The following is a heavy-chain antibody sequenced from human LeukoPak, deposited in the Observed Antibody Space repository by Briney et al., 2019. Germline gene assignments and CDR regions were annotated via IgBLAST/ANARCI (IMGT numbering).Heavy chain of an antibody. Sequence: HPGGSLRLSCAASEFTFSSYSMNWVRQAPGKGLEWVSYISSSSSTIYYADSVKGRFTISRDNAKNSLYLQMNSLRDEDTAVYYCARDFDLLWFGELPHYFDYWGQGTLVTVSS. CDR2: ISSSSSTI. J-gene: IGHJ4*02. D-gene: IGHD3-10*01. V-gene: IGHV3-48*02. CDR1: EFTFSSYS. CDR3: ARDFDLLWFGELPHYFDY.